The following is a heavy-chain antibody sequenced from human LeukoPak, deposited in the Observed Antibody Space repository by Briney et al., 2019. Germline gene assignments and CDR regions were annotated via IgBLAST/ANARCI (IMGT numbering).Heavy chain of an antibody. CDR2: IIPIFGTA. CDR3: ARMGGVAGSDY. J-gene: IGHJ4*02. CDR1: GGTFSSYA. V-gene: IGHV1-69*06. D-gene: IGHD6-19*01. Sequence: PGKVSCQASGGTFSSYAISWVGQAPGQRVEWMGGIIPIFGTANYAQKFQGRVTITADKSTSTAYMELSSLRSEDTAVYYCARMGGVAGSDYWGQGTLVTVSS.